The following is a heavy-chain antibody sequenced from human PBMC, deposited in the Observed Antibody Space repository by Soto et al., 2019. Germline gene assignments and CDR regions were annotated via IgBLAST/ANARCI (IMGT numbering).Heavy chain of an antibody. V-gene: IGHV1-69*02. CDR3: ATSYGSGHRAVDY. D-gene: IGHD3-10*01. J-gene: IGHJ4*01. CDR2: VNPILSMS. CDR1: GDTFSFYS. Sequence: SVEIASEASGDTFSFYSIYWVRQAPGLGLEWMGRVNPILSMSNYAQKFQGRVTMTADKSTSTASMELRGLRSEDTAFYYCATSYGSGHRAVDYWG.